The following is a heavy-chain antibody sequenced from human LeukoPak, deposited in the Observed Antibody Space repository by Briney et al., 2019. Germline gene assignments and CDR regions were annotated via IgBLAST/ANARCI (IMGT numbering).Heavy chain of an antibody. J-gene: IGHJ4*02. Sequence: GGSLRLSCAASGFTVSSNYMSWVRQAPGKGLEWVSGITGSGGSTYYADSVKGRFTISRDNSKNTLYLQMNSLRAEDTAIYYCAKDRLAYSYAQPFDYWGQGTLVTVSS. CDR2: ITGSGGST. D-gene: IGHD5-18*01. CDR3: AKDRLAYSYAQPFDY. V-gene: IGHV3-23*01. CDR1: GFTVSSNY.